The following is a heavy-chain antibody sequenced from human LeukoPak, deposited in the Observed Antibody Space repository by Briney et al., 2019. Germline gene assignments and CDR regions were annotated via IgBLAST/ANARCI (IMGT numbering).Heavy chain of an antibody. V-gene: IGHV4-31*03. CDR2: IYYTGST. Sequence: SQTLSLTCTVFGGSISSARYYWSWIRQHPGKGLEWIGYIYYTGSTYYNPSLKSRVAISVDTSKNQLSLKLNSVTAADTAVYYCARDVTGTSSFDIWGQGTLVTVSS. CDR3: ARDVTGTSSFDI. J-gene: IGHJ3*02. D-gene: IGHD1-7*01. CDR1: GGSISSARYY.